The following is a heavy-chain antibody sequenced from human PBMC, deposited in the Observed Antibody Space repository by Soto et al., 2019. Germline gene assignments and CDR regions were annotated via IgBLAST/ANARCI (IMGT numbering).Heavy chain of an antibody. CDR2: ITSSTSYI. CDR3: ARDDTYGMDV. J-gene: IGHJ6*02. CDR1: GFTFSSYS. Sequence: GGSLRLSCAASGFTFSSYSMNWVRQALGKGLEWVSSITSSTSYIYYADSVKGRFTISRDNAKNSLYLQMNSLRAEDTAVYYCARDDTYGMDVWGQGTTVTVSS. V-gene: IGHV3-21*01.